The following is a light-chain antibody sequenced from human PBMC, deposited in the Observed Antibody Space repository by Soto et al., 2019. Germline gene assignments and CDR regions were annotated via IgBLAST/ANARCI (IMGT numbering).Light chain of an antibody. V-gene: IGLV4-69*01. CDR1: SGHSNYA. J-gene: IGLJ2*01. Sequence: QPVLTQSPSASASLGASVKLTCTLSSGHSNYAIAWHQQQPEKGPRYLLMLNSDGSHNKGGGIPDRFSGSSSGAERYLTISSLQSEDEADYYCQTWGTGVLVFGGGTKLTVL. CDR3: QTWGTGVLV. CDR2: LNSDGSH.